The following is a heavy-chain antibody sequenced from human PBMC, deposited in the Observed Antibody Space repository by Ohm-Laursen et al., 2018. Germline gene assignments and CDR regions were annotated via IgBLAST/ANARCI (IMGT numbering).Heavy chain of an antibody. CDR2: ISYDGSNK. Sequence: SLRLSCSASGFTFSSYGMHWVRQAPDKGLEWVAVISYDGSNKYYADSVKGRFTISRDNSKNTLYLQMNSLRADDTAVYYCAKDRGSGYYGMDVWGQGTTVTVPS. CDR3: AKDRGSGYYGMDV. D-gene: IGHD2-15*01. CDR1: GFTFSSYG. J-gene: IGHJ6*02. V-gene: IGHV3-30*18.